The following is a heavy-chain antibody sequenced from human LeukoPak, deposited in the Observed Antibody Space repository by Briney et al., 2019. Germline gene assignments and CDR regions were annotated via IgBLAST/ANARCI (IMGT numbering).Heavy chain of an antibody. J-gene: IGHJ5*02. D-gene: IGHD2-8*02. Sequence: GGSLRLSCAASGFSFSRYWMHWVRQAPGKGPVWVSYIDTEGSTTSYADSVKGRFTISRDNAKNTLYLQMNSLRAEDTAIYYCAREGSYLNTGASYYLHWFDPWGQGTLVTVSS. V-gene: IGHV3-74*01. CDR2: IDTEGSTT. CDR3: AREGSYLNTGASYYLHWFDP. CDR1: GFSFSRYW.